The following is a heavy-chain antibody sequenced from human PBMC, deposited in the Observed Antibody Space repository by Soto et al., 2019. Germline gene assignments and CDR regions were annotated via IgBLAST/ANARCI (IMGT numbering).Heavy chain of an antibody. CDR2: INPNSGGT. CDR3: ARITIFGVATEPIQYGMDV. Sequence: VASVKVSCKASGYTFTGYYMHWVRQAPGQGLEWMGWINPNSGGTNYAQKFQGRVTMTRDTSISTAYMELSRLRSDDTAVYYCARITIFGVATEPIQYGMDVWGQGTTVTVSS. CDR1: GYTFTGYY. D-gene: IGHD3-3*01. J-gene: IGHJ6*02. V-gene: IGHV1-2*02.